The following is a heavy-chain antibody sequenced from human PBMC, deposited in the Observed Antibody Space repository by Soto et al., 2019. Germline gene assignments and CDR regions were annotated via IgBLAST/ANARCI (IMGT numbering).Heavy chain of an antibody. V-gene: IGHV3-33*01. J-gene: IGHJ4*02. Sequence: QVQLVESGGGVVQPGRSLRLSCVASGFKFTDYGLNWVRQTPGKGLEWVAISWFDGSIAYYAESVKGRFTFSRDDSRNTVYLHMNSLRGEDTAMYYCARDGARIDSSGKFDYWGQGTQVTVSS. CDR2: SWFDGSIA. D-gene: IGHD3-22*01. CDR1: GFKFTDYG. CDR3: ARDGARIDSSGKFDY.